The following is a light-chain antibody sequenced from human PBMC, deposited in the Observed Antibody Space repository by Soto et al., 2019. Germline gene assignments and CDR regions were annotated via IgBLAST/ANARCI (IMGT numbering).Light chain of an antibody. Sequence: QSVLSQPPSASETPGQRVTISCSGTRSNIAGNAVNWYQQLPGTAPKLLIFSDSQRPSGVPDRFSASKYGTSASLAISGLQADDEALYHCAVWDDILNRPVFGGGTKLTVL. V-gene: IGLV1-44*01. J-gene: IGLJ2*01. CDR1: RSNIAGNA. CDR2: SDS. CDR3: AVWDDILNRPV.